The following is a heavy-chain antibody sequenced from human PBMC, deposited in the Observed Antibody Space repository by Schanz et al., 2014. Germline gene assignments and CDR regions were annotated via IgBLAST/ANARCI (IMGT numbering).Heavy chain of an antibody. D-gene: IGHD3-3*01. CDR1: GFTFSTYW. CDR2: IKQDESER. V-gene: IGHV3-7*01. Sequence: EVQLGESGGGLVKPGDSLRLSCAASGFTFSTYWMSWVRQAPGKGLEWVANIKQDESERSYVDSVKGRFTISRDNAKNSLYLQMNSLRAEDTAVYYCARDKGGYYPFDYWGQGTLVTVSS. CDR3: ARDKGGYYPFDY. J-gene: IGHJ4*02.